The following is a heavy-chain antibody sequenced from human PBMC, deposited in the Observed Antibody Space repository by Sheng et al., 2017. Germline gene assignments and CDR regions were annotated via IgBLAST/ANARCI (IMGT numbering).Heavy chain of an antibody. CDR3: ARVWTLSGYALDY. Sequence: EVQLVETGGGLVQPGGSLRLSCAVSGFTFSTYWMSWVRQAPGKGLVWVSRIHTDGSATTYADSVKGRFTISRDNAKNTLYLQMNSLRADDTAVYYCARVWTLSGYALDYWGQGTLVTVSS. D-gene: IGHD5-12*01. J-gene: IGHJ4*02. V-gene: IGHV3-74*01. CDR2: IHTDGSAT. CDR1: GFTFSTYW.